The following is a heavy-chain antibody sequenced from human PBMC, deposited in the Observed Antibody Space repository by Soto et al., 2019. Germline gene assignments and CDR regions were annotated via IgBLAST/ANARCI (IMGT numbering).Heavy chain of an antibody. CDR1: GGSFSGYY. CDR3: ARPGGGWGSYRSRNFVY. CDR2: INHSGST. Sequence: SETLSLTCAVYGGSFSGYYWSWIRQPPGRGLEWIGEINHSGSTNYNPSLKSRVTISVGTSKNQFSLKLSSVTAADTAVYYCARPGGGWGSYRSRNFVYWGEEPLVPV. J-gene: IGHJ4*02. D-gene: IGHD3-16*02. V-gene: IGHV4-34*01.